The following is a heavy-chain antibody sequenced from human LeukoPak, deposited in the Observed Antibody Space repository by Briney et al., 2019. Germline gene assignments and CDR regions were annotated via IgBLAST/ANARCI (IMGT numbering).Heavy chain of an antibody. CDR3: AGDPSSSSELTFDN. Sequence: GGSLRLSCAASGFTFSGYAMHWVRQAPGKGLEWVTFISYDGSNKDYADSVKGRFTISRDNSKNTLYLQMNSLRAEDTAVYYCAGDPSSSSELTFDNWGQGTLVTVSS. CDR2: ISYDGSNK. D-gene: IGHD6-6*01. V-gene: IGHV3-30*04. CDR1: GFTFSGYA. J-gene: IGHJ4*02.